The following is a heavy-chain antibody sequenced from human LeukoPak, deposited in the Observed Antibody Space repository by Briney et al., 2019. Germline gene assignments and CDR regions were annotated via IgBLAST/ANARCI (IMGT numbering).Heavy chain of an antibody. CDR1: GGSLSSYY. V-gene: IGHV4-59*01. J-gene: IGHJ4*02. CDR2: IYYSGST. D-gene: IGHD5-12*01. Sequence: SETLSLTCTVSGGSLSSYYWSWIRQPPGKGLEWIGYIYYSGSTNYNPSLKSRVTISVDTSKNQLSLKLSSVTAADTAVYYCASGSGYDYSGLDYWGQGTLVTVSS. CDR3: ASGSGYDYSGLDY.